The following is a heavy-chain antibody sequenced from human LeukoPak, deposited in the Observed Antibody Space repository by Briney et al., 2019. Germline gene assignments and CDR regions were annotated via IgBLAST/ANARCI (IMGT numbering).Heavy chain of an antibody. CDR1: GGSISSSSYY. J-gene: IGHJ3*02. CDR2: IYYSGST. CDR3: ARPKYGDPKYSGSYSSLGAFDI. D-gene: IGHD1-26*01. Sequence: KTSETLSLTCTVSGGSISSSSYYWGWIRQPPGKGLESIGSIYYSGSTYYNPSLKSRVTISVDTSKNQFSLKLSSVTAADTAVYYCARPKYGDPKYSGSYSSLGAFDIWGQGTMVTVSS. V-gene: IGHV4-39*01.